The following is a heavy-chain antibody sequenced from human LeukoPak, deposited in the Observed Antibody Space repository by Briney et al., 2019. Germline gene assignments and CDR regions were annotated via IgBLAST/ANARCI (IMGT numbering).Heavy chain of an antibody. CDR1: GGSFSGYY. D-gene: IGHD3-22*01. Sequence: KPSETLSLTCAVYGGSFSGYYWSWIRQPPGKGLEWIGEINHSGSTNYNPSLKSRVTISVDTSKNQFSLKLSSVTAADTAVYYCARARLDYYDSSGSHLWGQGTLVTVSS. J-gene: IGHJ4*02. V-gene: IGHV4-34*01. CDR3: ARARLDYYDSSGSHL. CDR2: INHSGST.